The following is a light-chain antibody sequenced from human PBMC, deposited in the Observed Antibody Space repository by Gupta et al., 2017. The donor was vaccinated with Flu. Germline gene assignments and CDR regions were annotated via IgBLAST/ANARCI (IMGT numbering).Light chain of an antibody. J-gene: IGKJ4*01. CDR1: QGIRSN. V-gene: IGKV1-17*01. CDR3: LQHETFPLLT. Sequence: DIQITQSPSSLSASVGDRVTITCRASQGIRSNLGWYQQKPGRAPKRLSYAVYVLKSGVPSRFSGSGSGTECTLTISSLQPEDFATYYCLQHETFPLLTFGGGTKVEIK. CDR2: AVY.